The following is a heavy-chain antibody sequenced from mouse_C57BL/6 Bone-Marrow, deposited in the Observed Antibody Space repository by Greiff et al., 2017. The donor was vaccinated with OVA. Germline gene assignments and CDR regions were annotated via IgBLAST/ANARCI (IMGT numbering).Heavy chain of an antibody. CDR2: ISSGSSTI. J-gene: IGHJ2*01. CDR3: AKGRDWGYFDY. D-gene: IGHD4-1*01. Sequence: EVKLVESGGGLVKPGGSLKLSCAASGFTFSDYGMHWVRQAPEKGLEWVAYISSGSSTIYYADTVKGRFTISRDNAKNTLFLQMTSLRSEDTAMYYCAKGRDWGYFDYWGQGTTLTVSS. CDR1: GFTFSDYG. V-gene: IGHV5-17*01.